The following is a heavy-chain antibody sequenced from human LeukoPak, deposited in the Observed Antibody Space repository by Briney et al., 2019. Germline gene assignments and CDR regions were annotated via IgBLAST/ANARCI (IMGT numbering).Heavy chain of an antibody. J-gene: IGHJ6*03. V-gene: IGHV3-7*01. CDR1: GFTFSSYW. Sequence: QPGGSLRLSCAASGFTFSSYWMSWVRQAPGKGLEWVANIKQDGSEKYYVDSVKGRFTISRDNSKNTLYLQMNSLRAEDTAVYYCASSASNYYYYMDVWGKGTTVTVSS. CDR3: ASSASNYYYYMDV. CDR2: IKQDGSEK. D-gene: IGHD6-25*01.